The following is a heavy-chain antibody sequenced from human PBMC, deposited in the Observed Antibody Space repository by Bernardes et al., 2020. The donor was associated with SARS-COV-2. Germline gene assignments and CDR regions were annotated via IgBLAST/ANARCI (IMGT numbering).Heavy chain of an antibody. CDR2: IYSGGST. CDR3: ARDSSGFYYGMDV. Sequence: GVLRLSGAASGFTVSSNYMSWVRQAPGKGLEWVSVIYSGGSTYYADSVKGRFTISRDNSKNTLYLQMNSLRAEDTAVYYCARDSSGFYYGMDVWGQGTTVTVSS. J-gene: IGHJ6*02. CDR1: GFTVSSNY. D-gene: IGHD3-22*01. V-gene: IGHV3-66*01.